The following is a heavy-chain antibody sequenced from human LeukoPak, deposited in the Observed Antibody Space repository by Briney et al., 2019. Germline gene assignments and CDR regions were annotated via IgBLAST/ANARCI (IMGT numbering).Heavy chain of an antibody. D-gene: IGHD3-10*01. J-gene: IGHJ5*02. CDR3: ATGLTYYYGTFDP. CDR2: FDPEDGET. CDR1: GYTLTELS. V-gene: IGHV1-24*01. Sequence: ASVKVSCKVSGYTLTELSMHWVRQAPGKGLEGMGGFDPEDGETIYAQKFQGRLTMTEDTSTDTAYMELSSLRSEDTAVYYCATGLTYYYGTFDPWGQGTLVTVSS.